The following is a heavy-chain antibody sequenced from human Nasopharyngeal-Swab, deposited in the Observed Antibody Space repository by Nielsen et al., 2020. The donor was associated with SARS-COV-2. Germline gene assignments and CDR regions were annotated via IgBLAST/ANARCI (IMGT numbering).Heavy chain of an antibody. D-gene: IGHD3-10*01. V-gene: IGHV3-48*02. J-gene: IGHJ4*02. Sequence: WIRQPPGKGLEWVSYISSSSSTIYYADSVKGRFTISRDNAKNSLYLQMNSLRDEDTAVYYCARDLKGSGSYYNPIPDYWGQGTLVTVSS. CDR2: ISSSSSTI. CDR3: ARDLKGSGSYYNPIPDY.